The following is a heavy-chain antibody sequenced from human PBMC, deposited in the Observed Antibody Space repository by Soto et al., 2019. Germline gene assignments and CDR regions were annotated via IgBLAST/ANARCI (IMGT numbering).Heavy chain of an antibody. CDR3: YPGQYCSGGSCYPGP. D-gene: IGHD2-15*01. CDR1: GFTFSGSA. J-gene: IGHJ5*02. V-gene: IGHV3-73*01. Sequence: PGGSLRLSCAASGFTFSGSAMHWVRQASGKGLEWVGRIRSKANSYATAYAASVKGRFTISRDDSKNTAYLQMNSLKTEDTAVYYCYPGQYCSGGSCYPGPWGQGTLVTVSS. CDR2: IRSKANSYAT.